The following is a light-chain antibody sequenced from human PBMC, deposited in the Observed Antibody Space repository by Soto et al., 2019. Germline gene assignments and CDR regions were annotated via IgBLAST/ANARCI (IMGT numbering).Light chain of an antibody. CDR3: QAWDSSTGV. CDR1: KLGDKY. J-gene: IGLJ1*01. CDR2: QDS. Sequence: SYELTQPPSVSVSPGQTASITCSGDKLGDKYACWYQQKPGQSPVLVIYQDSKRPSGIPERFSGSNSGNTATLTISGTQAMDEADYYCQAWDSSTGVFGTGTKLTFL. V-gene: IGLV3-1*01.